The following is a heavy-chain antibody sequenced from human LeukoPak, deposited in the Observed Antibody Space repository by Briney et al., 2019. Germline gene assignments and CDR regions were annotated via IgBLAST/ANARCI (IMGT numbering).Heavy chain of an antibody. D-gene: IGHD3-10*01. V-gene: IGHV4-30-2*01. CDR3: ARELWFVNAPGSWLDL. CDR2: IFHSGNS. J-gene: IGHJ5*02. Sequence: SETLSLTCAVSGDSISSGDYSWSWLRQPSGKGLEWIGYIFHSGNSYYNPSLKSRVTISVDKSMNQFSLRLTSVTAADTAVYYCARELWFVNAPGSWLDLWGQGTLVTVSS. CDR1: GDSISSGDYS.